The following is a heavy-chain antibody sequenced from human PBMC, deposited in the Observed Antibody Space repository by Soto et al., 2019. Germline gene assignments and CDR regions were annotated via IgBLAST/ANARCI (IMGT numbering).Heavy chain of an antibody. CDR3: ARQSRDYDYVWGSYRQEGWIDY. J-gene: IGHJ4*02. CDR2: IYYSGST. D-gene: IGHD3-16*02. V-gene: IGHV4-30-4*01. CDR1: GGSISSGDYY. Sequence: QVQLQESGPGLVKPSKTLSLTCTVSGGSISSGDYYWSWIRQPPGKGLEWIGYIYYSGSTYYNPSLKSRVTISVDTSKNQFSLKLSSVTAADTAVYYCARQSRDYDYVWGSYRQEGWIDYWGQGTLVTVSS.